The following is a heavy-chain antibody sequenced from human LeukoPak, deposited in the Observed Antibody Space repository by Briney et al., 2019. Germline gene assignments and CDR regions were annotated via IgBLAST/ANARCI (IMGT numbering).Heavy chain of an antibody. D-gene: IGHD5-12*01. V-gene: IGHV3-23*01. CDR3: AKDRADVVPTMVLAS. CDR1: GFTFSNYA. Sequence: GGALRLSCAASGFTFSNYAMSWVRQAPGKGLEWVSSIRASGGSTYYADSVKGRFTISRDNSKNTLFLQMNSLRAEDMAVYYCAKDRADVVPTMVLASWGQGILVTASS. J-gene: IGHJ5*02. CDR2: IRASGGST.